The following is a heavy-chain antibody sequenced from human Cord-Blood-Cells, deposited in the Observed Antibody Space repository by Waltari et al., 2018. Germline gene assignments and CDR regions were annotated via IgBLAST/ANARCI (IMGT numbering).Heavy chain of an antibody. CDR1: GGSIRSSNW. J-gene: IGHJ3*02. D-gene: IGHD2-2*01. CDR2: IYHSGST. Sequence: QVQLQESGPGLVKPSGTLSLTCAVSGGSIRSSNWWIWVRQPPGKGLEWIGEIYHSGSTNYNPSLKSRVTISVDKSKNQFSLKLSSVTAADTAVYYCAKYCSSTSCYDAFDIWGQGTMVTVSS. CDR3: AKYCSSTSCYDAFDI. V-gene: IGHV4-4*02.